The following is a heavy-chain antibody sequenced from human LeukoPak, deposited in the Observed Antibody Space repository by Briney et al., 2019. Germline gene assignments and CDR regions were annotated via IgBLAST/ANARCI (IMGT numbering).Heavy chain of an antibody. V-gene: IGHV3-23*01. D-gene: IGHD6-13*01. J-gene: IGHJ5*02. CDR1: GFTFSSYA. Sequence: GGSLRLSCATCGFTFSSYAMSWVSQAPGKGLEWVSSISGSGGSTYYADSVKGRCTISRDNSKNTLYLQMNSLRAEDTAVYYRARGGSSWYAVWFDPWGQGTLVTVSS. CDR2: ISGSGGST. CDR3: ARGGSSWYAVWFDP.